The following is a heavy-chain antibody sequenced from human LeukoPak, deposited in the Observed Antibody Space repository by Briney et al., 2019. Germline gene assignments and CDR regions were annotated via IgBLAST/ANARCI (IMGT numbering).Heavy chain of an antibody. CDR2: IYYSGST. D-gene: IGHD3-10*01. Sequence: SETLSLTCTISGGSITGSSYYWGWIRQSPGKGLEWIGTIYYSGSTYYNPSLKSRVTISVDTSKNQFSLKLSSVTASDTAVYYCARRFAPSRNDAFDIWGQGTMVTVSS. J-gene: IGHJ3*02. CDR3: ARRFAPSRNDAFDI. CDR1: GGSITGSSYY. V-gene: IGHV4-39*01.